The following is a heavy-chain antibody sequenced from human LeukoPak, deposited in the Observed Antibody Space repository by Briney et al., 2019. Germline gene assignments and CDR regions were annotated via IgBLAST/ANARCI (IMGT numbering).Heavy chain of an antibody. J-gene: IGHJ4*02. Sequence: GGSLRLSCAASGFTFSSYGMHWVRQAPGKGLEWVAFIRYDGSNKYYADSVKGRFTISRDNSKNTLYLQMNSLRAEDTAVYYCARAPGTMIVVVSPFDYWGQGTLVTVSS. CDR3: ARAPGTMIVVVSPFDY. D-gene: IGHD3-22*01. CDR1: GFTFSSYG. CDR2: IRYDGSNK. V-gene: IGHV3-30*02.